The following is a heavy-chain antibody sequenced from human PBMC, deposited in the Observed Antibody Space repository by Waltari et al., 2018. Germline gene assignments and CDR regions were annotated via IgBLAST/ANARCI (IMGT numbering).Heavy chain of an antibody. J-gene: IGHJ4*02. CDR1: GFTFDDYA. CDR2: ISWDGGST. V-gene: IGHV3-43D*04. CDR3: AKDTYGSGEYYFDY. D-gene: IGHD3-10*01. Sequence: EVQLVESGGVVVQPGGSLRLSCAASGFTFDDYAMHLCRQAPGKGLEWVSLISWDGGSTYYADSVKGRFTISRDNSKNSLYLQMNSLRAEDTALYYCAKDTYGSGEYYFDYWGQGTLVTVSS.